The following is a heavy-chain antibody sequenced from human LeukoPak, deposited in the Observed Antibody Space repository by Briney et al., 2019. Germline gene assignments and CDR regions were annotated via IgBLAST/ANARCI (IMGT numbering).Heavy chain of an antibody. Sequence: SETLSLTCAVYGVSFSGYYWSWIRQPPGKGLEWIGEINHSGSTNYNPSLKSRVTISVDTSKNQFSLKLSSVTAADTAVYYCARLNLGYCSSTSCIVGDYGMDVWGQGTTVTVSS. V-gene: IGHV4-34*01. CDR3: ARLNLGYCSSTSCIVGDYGMDV. CDR1: GVSFSGYY. D-gene: IGHD2-2*01. J-gene: IGHJ6*02. CDR2: INHSGST.